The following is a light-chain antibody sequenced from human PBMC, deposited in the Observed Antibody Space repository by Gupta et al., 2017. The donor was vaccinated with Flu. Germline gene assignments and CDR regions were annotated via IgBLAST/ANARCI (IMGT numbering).Light chain of an antibody. CDR2: AAS. CDR3: QTFNRYPVP. J-gene: IGKJ4*01. CDR1: QDISRS. Sequence: DIQLTQSPSFLSASVGDRVTITCRASQDISRSLAWYRQKPGEGPELLIYAASTLQTAVPSRFSSSGFGTEFTLTISSLHPEDFATYYCQTFNRYPVPFGGGTKVEIK. V-gene: IGKV1-9*01.